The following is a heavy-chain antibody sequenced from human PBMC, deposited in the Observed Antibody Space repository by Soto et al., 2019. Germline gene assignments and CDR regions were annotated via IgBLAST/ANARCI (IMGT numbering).Heavy chain of an antibody. CDR2: IYYSGST. V-gene: IGHV4-39*01. CDR3: ASHGASIAARLVDY. Sequence: SETLSLTCTVSGGSISSSSYYWGWIRQPPGKGLEWIGSIYYSGSTYYNPSLKSRVTISVDTSKNQFSLKLSSVTAADTAVYYCASHGASIAARLVDYWGQGTLVTVSS. J-gene: IGHJ4*02. D-gene: IGHD6-6*01. CDR1: GGSISSSSYY.